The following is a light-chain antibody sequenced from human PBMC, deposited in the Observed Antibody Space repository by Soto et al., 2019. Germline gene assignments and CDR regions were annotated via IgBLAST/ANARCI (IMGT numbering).Light chain of an antibody. Sequence: DIQMTQSPSTLSASVGDRVTITCRASESIDTWLAWHQQKPGKAPKLLISKASSLESGVPSRFSGSGSGTEFTLTISSLHPDDFATYYCQQYNSYRMFGQGTTVEIK. CDR3: QQYNSYRM. J-gene: IGKJ1*01. CDR1: ESIDTW. CDR2: KAS. V-gene: IGKV1-5*03.